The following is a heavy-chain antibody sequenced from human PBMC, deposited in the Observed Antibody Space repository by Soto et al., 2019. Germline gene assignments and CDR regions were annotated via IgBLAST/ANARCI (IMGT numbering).Heavy chain of an antibody. D-gene: IGHD2-15*01. CDR1: GFIFSSYA. V-gene: IGHV3-23*01. J-gene: IGHJ5*01. CDR3: ARGRIVVPPFDS. Sequence: GGSLRLSCAASGFIFSSYAMSWVRQAPGKGLEWVSAISGSGGSTYYADSVNGRFTISRDNSRNTLNLQMNSLRVEDTAVYYCARGRIVVPPFDSWGRGTLVTVSS. CDR2: ISGSGGST.